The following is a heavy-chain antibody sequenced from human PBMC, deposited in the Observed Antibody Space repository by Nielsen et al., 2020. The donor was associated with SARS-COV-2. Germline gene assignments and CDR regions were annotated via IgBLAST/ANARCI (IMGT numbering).Heavy chain of an antibody. V-gene: IGHV3-30*18. Sequence: GESLKISCAASGFTFSSYGMHWVRQAPGKGLERVAVISYDGSNKYYADSVKGRFTISRDNSKNTLYLQMNSLRAEDTAVYYCAKGGIVVELDVWGQGTTVIVSS. CDR2: ISYDGSNK. CDR3: AKGGIVVELDV. J-gene: IGHJ6*02. CDR1: GFTFSSYG. D-gene: IGHD2-15*01.